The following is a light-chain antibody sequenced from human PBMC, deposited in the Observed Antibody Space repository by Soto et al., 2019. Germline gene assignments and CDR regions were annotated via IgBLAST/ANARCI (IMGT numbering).Light chain of an antibody. V-gene: IGKV3-20*01. Sequence: EIVLTQSPGTLSLSPGERATLSCRASQSVGSSYLAWYQQKPGQAPRLLIYGTSARATGIPDRFSGSGSGTDFTLTISSLEPEDFAVYYCQQFLYSSYRFGQGTKLGIK. J-gene: IGKJ2*03. CDR3: QQFLYSSYR. CDR2: GTS. CDR1: QSVGSSY.